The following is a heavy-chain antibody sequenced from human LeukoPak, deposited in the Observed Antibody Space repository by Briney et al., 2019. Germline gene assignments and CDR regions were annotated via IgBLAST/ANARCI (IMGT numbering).Heavy chain of an antibody. Sequence: GGSLRLSCAASGFAFSTYSMDWLRQAPGKGLEWVSYIRSDSTIIHYADSVKGRFTMSRDNGKKSLYLQMNSLRPEDTAVYYCARNGALGDCSGGSCPLDYWGQGTLVSVSS. D-gene: IGHD2-15*01. V-gene: IGHV3-48*01. J-gene: IGHJ4*02. CDR1: GFAFSTYS. CDR2: IRSDSTII. CDR3: ARNGALGDCSGGSCPLDY.